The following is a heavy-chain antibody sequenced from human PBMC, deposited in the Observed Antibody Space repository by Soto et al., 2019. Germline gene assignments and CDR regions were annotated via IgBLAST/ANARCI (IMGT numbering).Heavy chain of an antibody. D-gene: IGHD2-21*01. V-gene: IGHV3-30-3*01. Sequence: QVQLVESGGGVVQPGRSLRLSCATSGFTFSSYLIHWVRQTPDKGLEWVAFISRDGSNEYYADSVKGRFTISRDNSKXXXXXXXXXXXXXXXXXXXXXXXXXXXXDXDLGYWGQGTLVTVSS. CDR3: XXXXXXXXDXDLGY. CDR2: ISRDGSNE. J-gene: IGHJ4*02. CDR1: GFTFSSYL.